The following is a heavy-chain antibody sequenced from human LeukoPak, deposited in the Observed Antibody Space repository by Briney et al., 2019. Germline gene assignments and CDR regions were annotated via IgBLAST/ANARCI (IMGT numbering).Heavy chain of an antibody. J-gene: IGHJ4*02. CDR2: IYWDNEK. Sequence: SGPTLVKPTQTLTLNCSFSGFSLTTSGVAVGWIRQPPGKALQWLALIYWDNEKRYTPSLSSRLAIARDTSNNQVVLTMTNMDPLDTGTYYCVHTLDQWAGHRAFDYWGQGTLVTVSS. CDR3: VHTLDQWAGHRAFDY. D-gene: IGHD1-26*01. V-gene: IGHV2-5*02. CDR1: GFSLTTSGVA.